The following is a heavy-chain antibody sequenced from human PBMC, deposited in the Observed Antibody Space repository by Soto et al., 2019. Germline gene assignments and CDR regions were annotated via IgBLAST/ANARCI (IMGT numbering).Heavy chain of an antibody. CDR3: AKGTRGHYYYYMDV. CDR2: ISWNSGSI. CDR1: GFTFDVYA. Sequence: GGSLGLSCAASGFTFDVYAMHWVRQAPGKGLEWVSGISWNSGSIGYADSVKGRFTISRDNAKNSLYLQMNSLRAEDTALYYCAKGTRGHYYYYMDVWGKGTTVTVSS. J-gene: IGHJ6*03. V-gene: IGHV3-9*01.